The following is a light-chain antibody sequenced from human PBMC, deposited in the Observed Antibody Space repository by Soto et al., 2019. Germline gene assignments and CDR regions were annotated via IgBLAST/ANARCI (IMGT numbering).Light chain of an antibody. CDR2: AAS. CDR3: LQHNNYPHT. J-gene: IGKJ2*01. Sequence: DIQMTQSPSSLFASVGDRVTITCRASQGIGNDLGWYQQKPGKAPKRLIYAASSLQSGVPSRFSGSGSGTELTLTISSLQPEDFATYYCLQHNNYPHTFGQGTKLEIK. CDR1: QGIGND. V-gene: IGKV1-17*01.